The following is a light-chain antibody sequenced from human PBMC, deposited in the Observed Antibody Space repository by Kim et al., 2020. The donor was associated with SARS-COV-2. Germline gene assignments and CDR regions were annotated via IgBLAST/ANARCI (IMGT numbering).Light chain of an antibody. J-gene: IGKJ2*03. Sequence: LPFSREETSTLFCRAMQGVSHNLAWYQQKPGQAPRLLIYGASTRATDIPARFTGSGSGTEFTLTISSLQSEDFAVYFCQQYNHWYSFGQGTKLEI. CDR1: QGVSHN. CDR2: GAS. V-gene: IGKV3-15*01. CDR3: QQYNHWYS.